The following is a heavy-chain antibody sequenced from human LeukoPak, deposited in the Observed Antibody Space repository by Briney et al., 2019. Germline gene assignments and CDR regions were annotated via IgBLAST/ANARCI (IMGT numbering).Heavy chain of an antibody. Sequence: PGGSLRLSCAASGFTFSSYAMSWVRQAPGKGLEWVSAISGSGGSTYYADSVKGRFTISRDNSKNTLYLQMNSLRAEDTAVYYCAKSLVGCSSTSCFYYYYYMDVWGKGTTVTVSS. CDR2: ISGSGGST. V-gene: IGHV3-23*01. D-gene: IGHD2-2*01. CDR3: AKSLVGCSSTSCFYYYYYMDV. J-gene: IGHJ6*03. CDR1: GFTFSSYA.